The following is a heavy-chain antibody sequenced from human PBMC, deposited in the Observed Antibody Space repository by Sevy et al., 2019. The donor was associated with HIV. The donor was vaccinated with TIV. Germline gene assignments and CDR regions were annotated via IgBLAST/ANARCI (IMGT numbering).Heavy chain of an antibody. Sequence: GGSLRLSCAASGFTFSSYAMSWVRQAPGKGLEWVSAISGSGGSTYYADSVKDRFTISRDNSKNTLYLQMNSLRAEDTAVYYCARSYDSSGYYYLKPFDYWGQGTLVTVSS. CDR2: ISGSGGST. CDR1: GFTFSSYA. CDR3: ARSYDSSGYYYLKPFDY. V-gene: IGHV3-23*01. J-gene: IGHJ4*02. D-gene: IGHD3-22*01.